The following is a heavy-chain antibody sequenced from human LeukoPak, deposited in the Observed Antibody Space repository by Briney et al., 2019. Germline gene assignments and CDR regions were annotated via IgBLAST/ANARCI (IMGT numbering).Heavy chain of an antibody. CDR2: INHRGNI. J-gene: IGHJ5*02. Sequence: PGGSLRLSCAASGFTFSSAWMNWVRQPPGKGLEWVGEINHRGNIICNPSLESRVTISLDPSKNQFSLRLTSMTAADTAVYYCARGQWLDNHWGQGTLVTVSS. CDR3: ARGQWLDNH. CDR1: GFTFSSAW. D-gene: IGHD6-19*01. V-gene: IGHV4-34*01.